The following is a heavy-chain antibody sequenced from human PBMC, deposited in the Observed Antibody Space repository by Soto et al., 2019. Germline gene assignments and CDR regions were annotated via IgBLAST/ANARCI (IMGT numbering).Heavy chain of an antibody. Sequence: QVQLVESGGGVVQPGRSLRLSCAASKFTISSYPMHWVRQAPGKGLEWVALISSAGSIQSYADSVKGRFTISIDNSANTLLLHMDSLRAEDTAVYFCARDTGLAMTARRGFDLWGRGTMVAVSS. CDR1: KFTISSYP. V-gene: IGHV3-30-3*01. D-gene: IGHD2-2*01. J-gene: IGHJ3*01. CDR2: ISSAGSIQ. CDR3: ARDTGLAMTARRGFDL.